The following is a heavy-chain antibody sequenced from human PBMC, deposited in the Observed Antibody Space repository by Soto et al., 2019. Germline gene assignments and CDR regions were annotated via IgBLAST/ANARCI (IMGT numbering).Heavy chain of an antibody. CDR1: GFTFSTYA. V-gene: IGHV3-23*01. Sequence: EVQLLESGGGLVQPGGSLRLSCAASGFTFSTYAMTWVRQAPGKGLEWVSGIVGNGGATYYADSVKGRFSISRDNSKNTLYLQMNSLRLEDTAVYYCATDYYYDSGSHWGQGTLVIVSA. CDR3: ATDYYYDSGSH. CDR2: IVGNGGAT. J-gene: IGHJ4*02. D-gene: IGHD3-10*01.